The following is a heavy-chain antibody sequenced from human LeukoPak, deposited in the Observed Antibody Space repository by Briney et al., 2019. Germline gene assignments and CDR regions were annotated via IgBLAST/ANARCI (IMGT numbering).Heavy chain of an antibody. CDR3: ATAVSGSYYPNWFDP. V-gene: IGHV1-18*01. J-gene: IGHJ5*02. CDR1: GYTFTSYG. Sequence: HAASVKVSCKASGYTFTSYGISWVRQAPGQGLEWMGWISAYNGNTNYAQKFQGRVTMTEDTSTDTAYMELSSLRSEDTAVYYCATAVSGSYYPNWFDPWGQGTLVTVSS. CDR2: ISAYNGNT. D-gene: IGHD1-26*01.